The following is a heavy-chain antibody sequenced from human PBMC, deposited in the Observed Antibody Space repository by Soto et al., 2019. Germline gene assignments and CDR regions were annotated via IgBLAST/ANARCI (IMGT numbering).Heavy chain of an antibody. J-gene: IGHJ4*02. CDR2: ISWNSGSI. D-gene: IGHD1-26*01. V-gene: IGHV3-9*01. CDR3: AKGYSGSYQGEFDY. CDR1: GFTFDDYA. Sequence: LRLSCAASGFTFDDYAMHWVRQAPGKGLEWVSGISWNSGSIGYADSVKGRFTISRDNAKNSLYLQMNSLRAEDTALYYCAKGYSGSYQGEFDYWGQGTLVTVSS.